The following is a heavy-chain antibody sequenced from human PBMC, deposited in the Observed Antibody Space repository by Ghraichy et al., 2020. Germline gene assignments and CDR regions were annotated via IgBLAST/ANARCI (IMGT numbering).Heavy chain of an antibody. CDR3: ARAPNGYNLNYYYYGMDV. CDR1: GGSISSYY. J-gene: IGHJ6*02. D-gene: IGHD5-24*01. Sequence: SETLSLTCTVSGGSISSYYWSWIRQPPGKGLEWIGYIYYSGSTNYNPSLKSRVTISVDTSKNQFSLKLSSVTAADTAVYYCARAPNGYNLNYYYYGMDVWGQGTTVTVSS. V-gene: IGHV4-59*01. CDR2: IYYSGST.